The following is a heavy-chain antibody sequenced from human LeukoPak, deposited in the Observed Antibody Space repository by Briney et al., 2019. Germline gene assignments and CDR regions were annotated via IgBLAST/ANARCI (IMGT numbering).Heavy chain of an antibody. D-gene: IGHD2-2*01. CDR2: ISGYNGNT. CDR1: GYTFTSYG. Sequence: ASVKVSCKTTGYTFTSYGISWVRQAPGQGLEWMGWISGYNGNTNYAQKLLGRATMTTDTSTSTAYMEVRSLRSDDTAVYYCARGTEDIVVVPGVSGAFDIWGQGTMVTVSS. J-gene: IGHJ3*02. CDR3: ARGTEDIVVVPGVSGAFDI. V-gene: IGHV1-18*01.